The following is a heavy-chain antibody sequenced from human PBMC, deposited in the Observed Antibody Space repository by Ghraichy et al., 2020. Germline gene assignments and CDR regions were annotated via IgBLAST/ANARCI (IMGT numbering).Heavy chain of an antibody. CDR2: IIWNSGSI. Sequence: GGSLRLSCAVSGITFHDYAMHWVRQAPGKGLEWVSIIIWNSGSIAYADSVKGRFTISGDSAKNSLYLQMTSLRAEDTALYYCTVADTTMARHHYYDLDVWGQGTTVTVSS. D-gene: IGHD4-23*01. J-gene: IGHJ6*02. CDR1: GITFHDYA. CDR3: TVADTTMARHHYYDLDV. V-gene: IGHV3-9*01.